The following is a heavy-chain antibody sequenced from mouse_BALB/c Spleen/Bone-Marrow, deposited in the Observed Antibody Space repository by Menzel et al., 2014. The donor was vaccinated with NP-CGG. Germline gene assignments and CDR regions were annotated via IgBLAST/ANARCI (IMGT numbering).Heavy chain of an antibody. CDR3: ARSADWYFDV. J-gene: IGHJ1*01. CDR1: GYSITSDYA. Sequence: EVQLQESGPGLVKPSQSLSLTCTVTGYSITSDYAWNWIRQFPGNKLEWMDYISYSGSTSYNPSLKSRISITRDTSKNQFFLQLNSVTAEDTAAYYCARSADWYFDVWGAETTVTVSS. V-gene: IGHV3-2*02. CDR2: ISYSGST.